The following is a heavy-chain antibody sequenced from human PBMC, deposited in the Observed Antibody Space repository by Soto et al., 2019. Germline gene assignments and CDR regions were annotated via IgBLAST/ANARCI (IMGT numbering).Heavy chain of an antibody. CDR3: AREGVGYYGSGSHPGYYYGMDV. D-gene: IGHD3-10*01. Sequence: SETLSLSCTVSGGSISSYYWGWIRQPAGKGLEWIGRIYTSGSTNYNPSLKSRVTMSVDTSKNQFSLKLSSVTAADTAVYYCAREGVGYYGSGSHPGYYYGMDVWGQGTTVTVSS. CDR2: IYTSGST. J-gene: IGHJ6*02. CDR1: GGSISSYY. V-gene: IGHV4-4*07.